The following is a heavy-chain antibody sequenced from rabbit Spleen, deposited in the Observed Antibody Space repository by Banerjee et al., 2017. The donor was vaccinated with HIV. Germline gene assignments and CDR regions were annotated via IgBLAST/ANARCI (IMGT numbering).Heavy chain of an antibody. CDR1: GFSFSDRCV. J-gene: IGHJ6*01. V-gene: IGHV1S45*01. Sequence: QEQLVESGGVLVKPEGSLKLSCKASGFSFSDRCVMCWVRQAPGKGLEWIACINASTGSNTYEAWAGGRFSITRTSSTTMILRMTSMTAADGAASFCGRDLVGVIGWNFCLWGPGTLVTVS. CDR2: INASTGSNT. D-gene: IGHD2-1*01. CDR3: GRDLVGVIGWNFCL.